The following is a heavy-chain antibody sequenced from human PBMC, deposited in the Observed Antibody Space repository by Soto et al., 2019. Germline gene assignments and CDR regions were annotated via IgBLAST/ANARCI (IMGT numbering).Heavy chain of an antibody. D-gene: IGHD3-10*01. CDR1: GFSLSTSGVG. CDR3: AHISFTMVRGVIIPDYYFDY. CDR2: IYWNDDK. J-gene: IGHJ4*02. Sequence: SGPTLVKPTQTLTLTCTFSGFSLSTSGVGVGWIRQPPGKALEWLALIYWNDDKRYSPSLKSRLTITKDTSKKQVVLTMTNMDPVDTATYYCAHISFTMVRGVIIPDYYFDYWGQGTLVTVSS. V-gene: IGHV2-5*01.